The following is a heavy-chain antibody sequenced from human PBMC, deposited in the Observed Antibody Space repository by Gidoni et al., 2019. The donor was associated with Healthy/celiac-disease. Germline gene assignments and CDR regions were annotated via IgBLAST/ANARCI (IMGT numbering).Heavy chain of an antibody. Sequence: EVQLVESGGGLVKPGRSLRLSCTASGFTFGDYAISWFRQAPGKGLEWVGFIRSKAYGGTIEYAASVKGRFTISRDDSKSIAYLQMNSLKIEDTAVYYCTRDQGDYYDSSGYYYAVDYWGQGTLVTVSS. D-gene: IGHD3-22*01. CDR1: GFTFGDYA. CDR3: TRDQGDYYDSSGYYYAVDY. J-gene: IGHJ4*02. V-gene: IGHV3-49*05. CDR2: IRSKAYGGTI.